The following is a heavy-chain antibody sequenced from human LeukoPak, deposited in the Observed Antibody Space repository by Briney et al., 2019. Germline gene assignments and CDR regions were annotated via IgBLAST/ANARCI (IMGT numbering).Heavy chain of an antibody. V-gene: IGHV1-8*03. J-gene: IGHJ6*03. D-gene: IGHD5-18*01. CDR3: ARDRLPYSYYYYMDV. CDR1: GYTFTSYD. Sequence: LRASVKVSCKASGYTFTSYDINWVRQATGQGLEWMGWMNPNSGNTGYAQKFQGRVTITRNTSISTAYMELSSLRSEDTAVYYCARDRLPYSYYYYMDVWGKGTTVTVSS. CDR2: MNPNSGNT.